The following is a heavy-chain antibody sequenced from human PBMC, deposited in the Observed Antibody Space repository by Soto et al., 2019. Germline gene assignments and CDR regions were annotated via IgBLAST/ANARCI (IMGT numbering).Heavy chain of an antibody. CDR1: GFTFSTYW. J-gene: IGHJ4*02. V-gene: IGHV3-7*03. CDR2: IKEDGSEK. Sequence: EVQLVESGGGLVQPGESLRLSCAASGFTFSTYWMTWVRQAPGKGLEWVANIKEDGSEKHYVDSVKGRFTISRNNAKNSLYLQMNSLRAEDTAVYYGAGGRRYFYWIGNYWVPGTLVTVSS. CDR3: AGGRRYFYWIGNY. D-gene: IGHD3-9*01.